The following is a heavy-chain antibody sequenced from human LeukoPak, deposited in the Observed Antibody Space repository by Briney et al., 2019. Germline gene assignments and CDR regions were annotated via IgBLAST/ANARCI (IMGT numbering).Heavy chain of an antibody. CDR2: IYYSGST. V-gene: IGHV4-59*08. CDR3: ARLQNRGFDYGYDDAFDV. D-gene: IGHD5-18*01. Sequence: SETLSLTCIVSHGSISRYYWSWIRQPPGKGLEWIGHIYYSGSTEYSPSLKSRVTISVATSENQVSLKVTSVTAADTAVYYCARLQNRGFDYGYDDAFDVWGQGTMVTVSS. J-gene: IGHJ3*01. CDR1: HGSISRYY.